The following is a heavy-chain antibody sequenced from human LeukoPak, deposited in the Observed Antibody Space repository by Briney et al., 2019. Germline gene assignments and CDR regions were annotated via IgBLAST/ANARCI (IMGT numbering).Heavy chain of an antibody. V-gene: IGHV3-30*03. J-gene: IGHJ4*02. CDR2: ISYDGSNK. D-gene: IGHD6-19*01. Sequence: GGSLRLSCAASGFTFSSYGMHWVRQAPGKGLEWVAVISYDGSNKYYADSVKGRFTISRDNSKNTLYLQMNSLRAEDTAVYYCAIGESRWLVRGPFDYWGQGTLVTVSS. CDR3: AIGESRWLVRGPFDY. CDR1: GFTFSSYG.